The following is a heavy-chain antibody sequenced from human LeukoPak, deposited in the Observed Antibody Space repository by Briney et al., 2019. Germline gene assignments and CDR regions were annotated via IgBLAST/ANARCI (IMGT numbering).Heavy chain of an antibody. CDR3: ARTPRGSSWYYYYYMDV. CDR1: GDSVSSNSAA. D-gene: IGHD6-13*01. Sequence: SQTLSLTCAISGDSVSSNSAAWNWIRQSPSRGLEWLGRTYYRSKWYNDYAVSVKSRITINPDTSKNQFSLQLNSVTPEDTAVYYCARTPRGSSWYYYYYMDVWGKGTTVTVSS. J-gene: IGHJ6*03. V-gene: IGHV6-1*01. CDR2: TYYRSKWYN.